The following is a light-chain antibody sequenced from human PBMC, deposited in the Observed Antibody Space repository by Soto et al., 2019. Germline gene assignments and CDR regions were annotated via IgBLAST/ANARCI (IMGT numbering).Light chain of an antibody. CDR1: SSEVGGHNY. Sequence: QSARTQPPSASGSPGQSVTISCTGTSSEVGGHNYVSWYQQHPGKAPKLMIYEVSKRPSGVPDRFSGSKSDNTASLTVSGLQAEFESDYHCSSYAGHNAYGCGSGT. J-gene: IGLJ1*01. CDR2: EVS. V-gene: IGLV2-8*01. CDR3: SSYAGHNAYG.